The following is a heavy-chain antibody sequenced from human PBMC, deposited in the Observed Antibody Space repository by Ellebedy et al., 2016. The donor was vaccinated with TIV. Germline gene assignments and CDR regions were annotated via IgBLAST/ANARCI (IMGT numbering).Heavy chain of an antibody. CDR1: RLAFSNYA. CDR2: ISYDGSDK. J-gene: IGHJ4*02. D-gene: IGHD4-17*01. Sequence: PGGSLRLSCTASRLAFSNYAMHWVRQAPGKGLQWVAAISYDGSDKSYADSVKGRFTISRDNSKNTLYLQMNSLRAEDTAVYYCAKEAWDGDYYFDYWGQGILVTVSS. V-gene: IGHV3-30-3*01. CDR3: AKEAWDGDYYFDY.